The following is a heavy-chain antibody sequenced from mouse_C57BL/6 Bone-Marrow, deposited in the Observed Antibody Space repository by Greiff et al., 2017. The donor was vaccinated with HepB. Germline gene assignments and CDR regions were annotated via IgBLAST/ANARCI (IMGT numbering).Heavy chain of an antibody. CDR2: ISDGGSYT. CDR3: ARASTVVAPYYFDY. J-gene: IGHJ2*01. V-gene: IGHV5-4*03. D-gene: IGHD1-1*01. CDR1: GFTFSSYA. Sequence: DVKLQESGGGLVKPGGSLKLSCAASGFTFSSYAMSWVRQTPEKRLEWVATISDGGSYTYYPDNVKGRFTISRDNAKNNLYLQMSHLKSEDTAMYYCARASTVVAPYYFDYWGQGTTLTVSS.